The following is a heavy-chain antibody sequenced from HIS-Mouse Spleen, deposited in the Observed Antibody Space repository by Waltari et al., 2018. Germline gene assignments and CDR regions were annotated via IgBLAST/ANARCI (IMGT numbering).Heavy chain of an antibody. CDR3: ARRRSYFDY. J-gene: IGHJ4*02. CDR2: ISYDGSNK. Sequence: QVQLVESGGGVCQPGRSLRLACASSGFPFRSYAMHWVRQAPGKGLEWVAVISYDGSNKYYADSVKGRFTISRDNSKNTLYLQMNSLRAEDTAVYYCARRRSYFDYWGQGTLVTVSS. CDR1: GFPFRSYA. V-gene: IGHV3-30-3*01.